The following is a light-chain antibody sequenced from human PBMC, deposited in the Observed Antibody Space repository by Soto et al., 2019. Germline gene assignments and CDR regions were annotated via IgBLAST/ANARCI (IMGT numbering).Light chain of an antibody. Sequence: DIVLTQSPGTLSLSPGESATLSCRASQRLGISYLAWYQQKPGQAPRLLIYGASTRATGIPARFSGSGSGTEFTLTISSLQSEDVAVYYCQQYYNWPWTFGQGTKVDIK. CDR3: QQYYNWPWT. CDR1: QRLGISY. V-gene: IGKV3-15*01. CDR2: GAS. J-gene: IGKJ1*01.